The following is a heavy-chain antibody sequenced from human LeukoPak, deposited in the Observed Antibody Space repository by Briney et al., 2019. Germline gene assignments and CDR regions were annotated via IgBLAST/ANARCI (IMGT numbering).Heavy chain of an antibody. J-gene: IGHJ4*02. Sequence: ASVTVSFKASGYTFTGYYMYWVRQAPGQGLEWMGWINPNSGGTNYAQKFQGRVTMTRDTSISTAYMELSRLRSDDTAVYYCARALTGMTTVTFDYWGQGTLVTVSS. V-gene: IGHV1-2*02. D-gene: IGHD4-17*01. CDR3: ARALTGMTTVTFDY. CDR2: INPNSGGT. CDR1: GYTFTGYY.